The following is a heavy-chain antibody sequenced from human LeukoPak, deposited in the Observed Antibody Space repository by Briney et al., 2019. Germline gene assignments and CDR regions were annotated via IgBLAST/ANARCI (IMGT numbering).Heavy chain of an antibody. V-gene: IGHV3-21*01. Sequence: GGSLRLSCAASGFTFSSYSMNWVRQAPGKGLEWVSSISSSSSYIYYADSVKGRFTISRDNAKNSLYLQMNSLRAEDTAVYYCAKDIIAVAGVGLDYWGQGTLVTVSS. D-gene: IGHD6-19*01. CDR3: AKDIIAVAGVGLDY. J-gene: IGHJ4*02. CDR1: GFTFSSYS. CDR2: ISSSSSYI.